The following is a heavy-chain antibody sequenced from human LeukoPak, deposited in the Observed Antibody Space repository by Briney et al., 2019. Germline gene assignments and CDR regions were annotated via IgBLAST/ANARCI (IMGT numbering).Heavy chain of an antibody. V-gene: IGHV3-23*01. CDR3: AKDRYYYDSSGYYGY. Sequence: PGGSLRLSCAASGFTFSSYATSWVRQAPGKGLEWVSAISGSGGSTYYADSVKGRFTISRDNSKNTLYLQMNSLRAEDTAVYYCAKDRYYYDSSGYYGYWGQGTLVTVSS. CDR1: GFTFSSYA. D-gene: IGHD3-22*01. CDR2: ISGSGGST. J-gene: IGHJ4*02.